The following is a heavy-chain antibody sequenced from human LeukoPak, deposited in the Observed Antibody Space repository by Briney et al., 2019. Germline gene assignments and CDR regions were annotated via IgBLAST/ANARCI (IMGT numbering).Heavy chain of an antibody. CDR2: ISSDGGKK. J-gene: IGHJ4*02. CDR3: ASGRGY. V-gene: IGHV3-30-3*01. CDR1: GFTFSNYA. Sequence: GGSLRLSCAASGFTFSNYAIHWVRQAPGKGLEWVAVISSDGGKKYFADSVKGRFTISRDNSKNTLYLQLNSLRAEDTAVYYCASGRGYWGQGTLVTVSS. D-gene: IGHD3-10*01.